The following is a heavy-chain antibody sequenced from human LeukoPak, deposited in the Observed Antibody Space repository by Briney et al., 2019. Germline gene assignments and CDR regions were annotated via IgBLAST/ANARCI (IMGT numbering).Heavy chain of an antibody. CDR1: GYTFIGNY. D-gene: IGHD6-19*01. V-gene: IGHV1-2*02. CDR3: ARGSGWY. CDR2: MNPKSGGT. Sequence: ASVKVSCKASGYTFIGNYLHWVRQAPGQGLEWTGWMNPKSGGTNYLQKFQGRVTVTRDTSTSTAYMELSSLRSEDTAVYYCARGSGWYWGQGTLVTVSS. J-gene: IGHJ4*02.